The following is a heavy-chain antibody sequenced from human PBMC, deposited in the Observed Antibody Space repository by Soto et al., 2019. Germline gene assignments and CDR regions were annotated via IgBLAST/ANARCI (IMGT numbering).Heavy chain of an antibody. J-gene: IGHJ4*02. CDR2: ISGSVGNT. CDR3: AKCAGSRWYPDY. CDR1: GFTFSSYA. V-gene: IGHV3-23*01. Sequence: EVQLLESAGGLVQPGGSLSLSCAASGFTFSSYAMRWVRQALGKGLEWVSAISGSVGNTYYADSVKGRFTISRDNSKNTLFLQLNSLRAEDTAVYYCAKCAGSRWYPDYWGQGTLVTVSS. D-gene: IGHD6-19*01.